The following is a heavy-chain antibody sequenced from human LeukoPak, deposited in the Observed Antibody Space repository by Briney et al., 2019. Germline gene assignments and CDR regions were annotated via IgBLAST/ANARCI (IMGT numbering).Heavy chain of an antibody. CDR3: AKDHSGFTMIVVVTAPFDL. J-gene: IGHJ2*01. Sequence: PGGSLRLSCAASGFTFSSYAMSWVRQAPGKGLESVSAISGSGGSTYYADSVKGRFTISRDNSKNTLYLQMNSLRAEDTAVYYCAKDHSGFTMIVVVTAPFDLWGRGTLVTVSS. D-gene: IGHD3-22*01. CDR1: GFTFSSYA. CDR2: ISGSGGST. V-gene: IGHV3-23*01.